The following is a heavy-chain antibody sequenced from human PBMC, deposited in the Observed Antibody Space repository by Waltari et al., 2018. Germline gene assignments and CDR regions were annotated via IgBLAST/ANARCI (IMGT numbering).Heavy chain of an antibody. D-gene: IGHD2-2*01. Sequence: EVQLVQAGAEGKKPEESLRISCEGSGYSVTSHRSSWVRQTPGKGLVWVGRIDPSDSFRNYGPAFEGHVTISVDQSLRTAYLQWDSLKASDTAIYYCVRHRTTYPLEIDYWGQGTLVTVSS. CDR2: IDPSDSFR. CDR3: VRHRTTYPLEIDY. CDR1: GYSVTSHR. V-gene: IGHV5-10-1*01. J-gene: IGHJ4*02.